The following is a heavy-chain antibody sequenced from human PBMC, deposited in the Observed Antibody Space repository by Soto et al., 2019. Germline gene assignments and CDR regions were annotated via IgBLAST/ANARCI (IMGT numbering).Heavy chain of an antibody. D-gene: IGHD4-17*01. CDR3: AKDMKWGGMTTIHYFDS. V-gene: IGHV3-9*02. J-gene: IGHJ4*02. Sequence: EVQLVESGGGLVQPGRSLRLSCVGSGFIADDYTMHWVRQAPGKGLEWVLGISSNSETINYADSVKGRFTISRDNAKNSLFLQMNSLRPEDTALYYCAKDMKWGGMTTIHYFDSWGQGTLVTVSS. CDR2: ISSNSETI. CDR1: GFIADDYT.